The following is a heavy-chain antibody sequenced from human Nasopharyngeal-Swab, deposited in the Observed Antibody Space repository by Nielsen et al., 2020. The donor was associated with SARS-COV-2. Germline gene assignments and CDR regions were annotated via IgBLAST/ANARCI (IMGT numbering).Heavy chain of an antibody. CDR3: ARQGVFVPGYFHQYYMDV. CDR2: IKQDGSET. V-gene: IGHV3-7*03. J-gene: IGHJ6*03. D-gene: IGHD3-16*02. Sequence: GESLKISCAASGFSFSTYWMTWVRQAPGKGLEWVANIKQDGSETYYVDSVKGRFTVSRDNPKNLLYLQVNSLRAEDTAVYYCARQGVFVPGYFHQYYMDVWGKGTTVTVSS. CDR1: GFSFSTYW.